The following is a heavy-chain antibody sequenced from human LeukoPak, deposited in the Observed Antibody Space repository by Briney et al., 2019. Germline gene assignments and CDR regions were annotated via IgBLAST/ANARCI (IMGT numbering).Heavy chain of an antibody. CDR3: ASGSWSRRFAP. V-gene: IGHV4-34*01. CDR1: DESLNRYY. CDR2: MNDSGRT. J-gene: IGHJ5*02. D-gene: IGHD1-14*01. Sequence: SETLSLTCAVYDESLNRYYWSWIRQPPGKGLEWIGEMNDSGRTTYNPSLESRATISAERSKNQFSLKLTSVTAVDTAVYYCASGSWSRRFAPWGQGTLVTVSS.